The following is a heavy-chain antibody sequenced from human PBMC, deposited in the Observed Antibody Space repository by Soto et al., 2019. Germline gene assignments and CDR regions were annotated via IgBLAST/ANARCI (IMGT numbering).Heavy chain of an antibody. V-gene: IGHV4-59*08. J-gene: IGHJ4*02. CDR2: IYYSGST. CDR1: GDSISSYY. CDR3: ARYRGYSGYDSPLFDY. Sequence: PSETLSLTCTISGDSISSYYWSWIRQPPGKGLEWIAYIYYSGSTNYNPSLKSRVTISVDTSKNQFSLKLSSVTAADTAVYYCARYRGYSGYDSPLFDYWGQGTLVTVSS. D-gene: IGHD5-12*01.